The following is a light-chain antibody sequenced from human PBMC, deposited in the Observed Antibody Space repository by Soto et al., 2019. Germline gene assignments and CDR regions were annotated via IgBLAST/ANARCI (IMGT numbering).Light chain of an antibody. CDR3: QHRAGWPPALT. Sequence: EIVITQSASTLSVSPGERVTLSCRASQNIGSNLAWYQQKFGQAPRLLIYNASNRATGIPARFSGSGSGTDFTLTISSLEPEDFAVYFCQHRAGWPPALTFGGGTKVDIK. V-gene: IGKV3-11*01. J-gene: IGKJ4*01. CDR2: NAS. CDR1: QNIGSN.